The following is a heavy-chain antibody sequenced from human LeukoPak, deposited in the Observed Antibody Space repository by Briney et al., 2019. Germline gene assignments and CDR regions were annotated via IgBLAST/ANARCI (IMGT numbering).Heavy chain of an antibody. CDR3: ARVMVTGSSPWAGMDV. CDR1: GFTFSSYG. V-gene: IGHV3-30*03. CDR2: ISYDGSNK. D-gene: IGHD1-20*01. Sequence: GGSLRLSCAASGFTFSSYGMHWVRQAPGKGLEWVAVISYDGSNKYYADSVKGRFTISRDNSKNTLYLQMNSLRAEDAAVYYCARVMVTGSSPWAGMDVWGKGTTVTISS. J-gene: IGHJ6*04.